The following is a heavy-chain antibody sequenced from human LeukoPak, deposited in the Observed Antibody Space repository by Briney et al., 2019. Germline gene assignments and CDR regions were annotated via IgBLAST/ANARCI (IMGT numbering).Heavy chain of an antibody. D-gene: IGHD1-26*01. CDR1: GFIFRNYG. V-gene: IGHV3-23*05. CDR3: AHLVWEYVGGLDV. Sequence: GGSLRLSCAASGFIFRNYGMNWVRQAPGNGLEWVSGIYTNGNTRCADSVRGRFTISRDNSKNTLYLQMHSLRVDDTAVYYCAHLVWEYVGGLDVWGQGTTVTVSS. J-gene: IGHJ6*02. CDR2: IYTNGNT.